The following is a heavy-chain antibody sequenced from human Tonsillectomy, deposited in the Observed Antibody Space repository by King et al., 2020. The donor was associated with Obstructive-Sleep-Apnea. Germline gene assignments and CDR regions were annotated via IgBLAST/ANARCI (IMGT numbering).Heavy chain of an antibody. CDR1: GFDFSNFW. CDR3: TRGGAFPSGTYVFDS. Sequence: EVQLVESGGGLFQPGGSLRLSCAASGFDFSNFWMHWVRHAPGKGLVWVARINIDGSKTDYADFVKGRFTVTRDDAKNTLYLQRDSLRAEDTAVYYCTRGGAFPSGTYVFDSWGQGTLVTVSS. J-gene: IGHJ4*02. V-gene: IGHV3-74*01. CDR2: INIDGSKT. D-gene: IGHD3-10*01.